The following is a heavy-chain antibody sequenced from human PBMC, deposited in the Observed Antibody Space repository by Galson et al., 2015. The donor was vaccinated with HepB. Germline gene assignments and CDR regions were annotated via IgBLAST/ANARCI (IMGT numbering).Heavy chain of an antibody. V-gene: IGHV1-3*01. J-gene: IGHJ3*02. Sequence: SVKVSCKASGYTFTSYAMHWVRQAPGQGLEWMGWINAGNGNTKYSQKFQGRVTITRDTSASTAYMELSSLRSEDTAVYYCARARAASYSSGWYVALDIWGQGTMVTVSS. D-gene: IGHD6-19*01. CDR2: INAGNGNT. CDR3: ARARAASYSSGWYVALDI. CDR1: GYTFTSYA.